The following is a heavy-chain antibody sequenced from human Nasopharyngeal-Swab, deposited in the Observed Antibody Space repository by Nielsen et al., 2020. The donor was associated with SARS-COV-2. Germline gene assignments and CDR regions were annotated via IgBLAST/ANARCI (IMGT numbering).Heavy chain of an antibody. D-gene: IGHD3-16*02. CDR3: SRGTFGGVIVITAPFDY. J-gene: IGHJ4*02. CDR2: INPSGGST. CDR1: GYTFTSYY. V-gene: IGHV1-46*01. Sequence: ASVKVSCKASGYTFTSYYMHWVRQAPGQGLEWMGIINPSGGSTSYAQKFQGRVTMTRDTSTSTVYMELSSLRSEDTAVYYCSRGTFGGVIVITAPFDYWGQGTLVNVSS.